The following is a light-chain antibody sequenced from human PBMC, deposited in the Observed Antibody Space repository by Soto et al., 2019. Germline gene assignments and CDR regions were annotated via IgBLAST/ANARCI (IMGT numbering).Light chain of an antibody. CDR2: GAS. CDR3: QQCGSSPIT. V-gene: IGKV3-20*01. CDR1: QSVNTNY. J-gene: IGKJ5*01. Sequence: EIVLTQSPGTLSLSPGERATLSCRASQSVNTNYLAWYQQKSGQAPRLLIYGASSRATGIPDRFSSSGSVKDITLTISKLEAEDCAAYLCQQCGSSPITFRGGIRLVIK.